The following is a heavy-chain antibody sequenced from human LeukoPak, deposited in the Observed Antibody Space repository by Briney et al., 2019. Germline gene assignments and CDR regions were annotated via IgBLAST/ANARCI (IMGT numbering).Heavy chain of an antibody. Sequence: GGSLRLSCAASGFTFGKYGMHWVRQAPGKGLEWVAVIWHDGGKKYYADSVKGRFIISRDNSKNTLYLQMNSLRAEDTAVYYCAKTFDWQPEGIWGQGTMVTVSS. CDR3: AKTFDWQPEGI. D-gene: IGHD3-9*01. CDR1: GFTFGKYG. CDR2: IWHDGGKK. J-gene: IGHJ3*02. V-gene: IGHV3-30*02.